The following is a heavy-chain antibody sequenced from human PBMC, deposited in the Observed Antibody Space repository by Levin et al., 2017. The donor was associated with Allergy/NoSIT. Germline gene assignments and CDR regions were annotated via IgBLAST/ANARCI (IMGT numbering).Heavy chain of an antibody. V-gene: IGHV3-30*04. J-gene: IGHJ4*02. D-gene: IGHD2-21*02. CDR2: ISYDGSNK. Sequence: HGESLKISCAASGFTFSSYAMHWVRQAPGKGLEWVAVISYDGSNKYYADSVKGRFTISRDNSKNTLYLQMNSLRAEDTAVYYCAKVYCGGDCWGWGAVLDYWGQGTLVTVSS. CDR3: AKVYCGGDCWGWGAVLDY. CDR1: GFTFSSYA.